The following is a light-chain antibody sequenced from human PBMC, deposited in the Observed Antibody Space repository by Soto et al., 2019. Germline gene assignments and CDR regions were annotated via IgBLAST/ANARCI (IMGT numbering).Light chain of an antibody. J-gene: IGKJ3*01. Sequence: DIQMTQSPSTLSASVGDRVTITCRASQSISNWLAWYQQKQGKAPILLIHDASTLESGVPSRFSGSGSGTEFTLTMSSLRPDDVATYYCQQYNSYPFTFGPGTKVDIK. CDR3: QQYNSYPFT. CDR2: DAS. V-gene: IGKV1-5*01. CDR1: QSISNW.